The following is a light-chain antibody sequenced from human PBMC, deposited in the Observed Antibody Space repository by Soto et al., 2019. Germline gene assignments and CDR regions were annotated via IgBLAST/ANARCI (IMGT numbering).Light chain of an antibody. CDR2: DVS. CDR3: QHYDYSRT. J-gene: IGKJ1*01. CDR1: QNVGTS. Sequence: DIQLTQSPSTLSASVGDSVTITCRASQNVGTSLAWYQHKPGRAPKLLIFDVSDLESGVPSRFSGSGSGTEFTLTISSLHSDAFATYYCQHYDYSRTFRRGTKVDIK. V-gene: IGKV1-5*01.